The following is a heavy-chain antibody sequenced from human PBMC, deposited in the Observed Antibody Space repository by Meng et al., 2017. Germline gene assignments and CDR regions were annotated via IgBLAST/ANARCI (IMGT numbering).Heavy chain of an antibody. Sequence: QVQLQQLPLGPVEPSHTLPLTSSVSGGSISSGVYYWSWFRQHQGKGLEWSGHIQYSGRTYYNPTLESRVIISVDTSKSQFYLKMNSVAAADTAIYYCAREADGSGRLDYWGQGALVTVSS. CDR1: GGSISSGVYY. D-gene: IGHD3-10*01. CDR3: AREADGSGRLDY. J-gene: IGHJ4*02. CDR2: IQYSGRT. V-gene: IGHV4-31*03.